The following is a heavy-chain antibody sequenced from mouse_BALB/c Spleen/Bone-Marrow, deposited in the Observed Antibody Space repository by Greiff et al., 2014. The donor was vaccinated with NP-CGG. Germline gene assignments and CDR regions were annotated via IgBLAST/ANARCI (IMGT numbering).Heavy chain of an antibody. V-gene: IGHV5-17*02. CDR3: TRSGTLGSMDY. CDR2: ISSGSSTI. D-gene: IGHD3-3*01. Sequence: EVKLVESGGGLVQPGGSRKLSCADSGFTFSSFGMHWVRQAPEKGLEWVAYISSGSSTIYYADTMKGRFTISRDNPKNTLFLQMASLRSEDTAMYYCTRSGTLGSMDYWGQGTSVTVSS. J-gene: IGHJ4*01. CDR1: GFTFSSFG.